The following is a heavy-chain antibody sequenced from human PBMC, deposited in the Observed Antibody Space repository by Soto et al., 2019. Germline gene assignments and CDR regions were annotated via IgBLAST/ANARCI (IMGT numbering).Heavy chain of an antibody. Sequence: ASVKVSCKASGYTFTSYDINWVRQATGQGLEWMGWMNPNSGNTGYAQKFQGRATMTRNTSISTAYMELSSLRSEDTAVYYCARLQQYYGGKPGDAFGIWGQGTMVTVSS. CDR1: GYTFTSYD. D-gene: IGHD4-17*01. J-gene: IGHJ3*02. CDR3: ARLQQYYGGKPGDAFGI. CDR2: MNPNSGNT. V-gene: IGHV1-8*01.